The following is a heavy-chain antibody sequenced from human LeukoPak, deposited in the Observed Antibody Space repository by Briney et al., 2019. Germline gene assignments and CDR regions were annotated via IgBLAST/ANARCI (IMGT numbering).Heavy chain of an antibody. CDR3: ARDGAKGDY. CDR2: IYSGGST. J-gene: IGHJ4*02. CDR1: GFTVSSNY. D-gene: IGHD4/OR15-4a*01. Sequence: GGSLRLSCAASGFTVSSNYMSWVRQAPGKGLEWVSVIYSGGSTYYADCVKARFTIPRDHSNNKLYLKMTSLRAEDTAVNYCARDGAKGDYAGQGNLVTPSS. V-gene: IGHV3-66*02.